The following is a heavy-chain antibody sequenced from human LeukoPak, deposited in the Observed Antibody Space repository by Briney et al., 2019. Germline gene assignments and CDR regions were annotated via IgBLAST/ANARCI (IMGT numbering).Heavy chain of an antibody. CDR2: ISSSGSTI. J-gene: IGHJ4*02. CDR3: ARDLYGSGSYYSGILFDY. CDR1: GFTFSDYY. D-gene: IGHD3-10*01. V-gene: IGHV3-11*04. Sequence: GGSLRLSCAASGFTFSDYYMSWIRQAPGKGLEWVSYISSSGSTIYYADSVRGRFTISRDNAKNSLYLQMNSLRAEDTAVYYCARDLYGSGSYYSGILFDYWGQGTLVTVSS.